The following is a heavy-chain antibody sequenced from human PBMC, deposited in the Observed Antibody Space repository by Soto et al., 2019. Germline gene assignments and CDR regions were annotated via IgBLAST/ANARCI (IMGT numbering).Heavy chain of an antibody. Sequence: QVQLQESGPGLVKPSQTLSLTCTVSGGSISSGGYYWSWIRQHPGKGLEWIGYIYYSGSTYYNPSLKSRVTISVDTSKNQFSLKLSSVTAADTAVYYCARALISMAAMPSEYFQHWGQGTLVTVSS. CDR2: IYYSGST. D-gene: IGHD2-2*01. CDR1: GGSISSGGYY. V-gene: IGHV4-31*03. J-gene: IGHJ1*01. CDR3: ARALISMAAMPSEYFQH.